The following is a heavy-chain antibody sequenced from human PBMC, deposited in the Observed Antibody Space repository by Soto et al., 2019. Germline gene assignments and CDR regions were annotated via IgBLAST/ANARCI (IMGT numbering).Heavy chain of an antibody. CDR2: ISSSSSTI. J-gene: IGHJ4*02. V-gene: IGHV3-48*01. CDR1: GFTFSSYS. Sequence: VQLVESGGGLVQPGGSLRLSCAASGFTFSSYSLNWVRQAPGKGLEWVSYISSSSSTIWYADSVRGRFTVSRDNAKNSLYLQMNSLRPEDTAVYYCAREYSSSWYPDYWGQGTLVTVSS. CDR3: AREYSSSWYPDY. D-gene: IGHD6-13*01.